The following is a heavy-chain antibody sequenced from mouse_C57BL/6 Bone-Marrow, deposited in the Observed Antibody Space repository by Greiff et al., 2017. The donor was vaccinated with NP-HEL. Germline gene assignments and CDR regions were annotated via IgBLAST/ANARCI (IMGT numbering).Heavy chain of an antibody. V-gene: IGHV1-81*01. J-gene: IGHJ3*01. CDR3: AARGYYAWFAY. Sequence: QVQLQQSGAELARPGASVKLSCKASGYTFTSYGISWVKQRTGQGLEWIGEIYPRSGNTYYNEKFKGKATLTADKSSSTAYMELRSLTSEDSAVYFCAARGYYAWFAYWGQGTLVTVSA. D-gene: IGHD1-1*01. CDR2: IYPRSGNT. CDR1: GYTFTSYG.